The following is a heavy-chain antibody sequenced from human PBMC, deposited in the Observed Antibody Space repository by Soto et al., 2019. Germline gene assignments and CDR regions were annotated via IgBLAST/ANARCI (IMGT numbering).Heavy chain of an antibody. Sequence: QVQLVESGGGVVQPGRSLRLSCAASGFTFSSYAMHWVRQAPGKGLEWVAVISYDGSNKYYADSVKGRLTISRDNSKNTLYLQMNSLRAEDTAVYYCARDLEVEWLLIQNDAFDIWGQGTMVTVSS. D-gene: IGHD3-3*01. V-gene: IGHV3-30-3*01. CDR3: ARDLEVEWLLIQNDAFDI. CDR1: GFTFSSYA. CDR2: ISYDGSNK. J-gene: IGHJ3*02.